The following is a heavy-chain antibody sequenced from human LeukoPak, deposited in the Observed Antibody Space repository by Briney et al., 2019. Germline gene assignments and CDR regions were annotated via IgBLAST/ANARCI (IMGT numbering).Heavy chain of an antibody. CDR1: GYTFTDYY. CDR2: INPNSGDT. Sequence: ASVKVSCKASGYTFTDYYIHWVRQAPGQGLEWMGWINPNSGDTSYAQKFQGRVTMTRDTSISTAYMELSSLTSDDTAVYYCAKIVAVAGTRCLDPWGQGPLVTVSS. V-gene: IGHV1-2*02. CDR3: AKIVAVAGTRCLDP. J-gene: IGHJ5*02. D-gene: IGHD6-19*01.